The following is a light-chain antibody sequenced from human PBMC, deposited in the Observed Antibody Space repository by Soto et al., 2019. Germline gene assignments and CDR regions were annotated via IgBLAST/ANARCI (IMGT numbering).Light chain of an antibody. CDR2: VNSDGSH. Sequence: QPVLTQSPSASASLGASVKLTCTLSSGHSSFAIAWHQQQPEKGPRYLMKVNSDGSHNKGDGIPDRFSGSNSGAERYLTISSLQSEDEADYYCQTWGTGFQVFGGGTKLTVL. CDR1: SGHSSFA. V-gene: IGLV4-69*01. CDR3: QTWGTGFQV. J-gene: IGLJ3*02.